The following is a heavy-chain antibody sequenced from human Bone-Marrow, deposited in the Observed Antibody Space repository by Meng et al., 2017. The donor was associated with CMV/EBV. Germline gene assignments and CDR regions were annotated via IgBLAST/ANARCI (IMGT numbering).Heavy chain of an antibody. V-gene: IGHV1-69*02. CDR2: IIPILGIG. D-gene: IGHD2-2*01. Sequence: SVKDSCKASGGNFSSYTISWGRQAPGQGLEWMGRIIPILGIGNYAQKFQGRVTITADKSTSTAYMELSSLRSEDTAVYYCARRGYGSSTSCLHDAFDIWGQGTMVTVSS. CDR1: GGNFSSYT. CDR3: ARRGYGSSTSCLHDAFDI. J-gene: IGHJ3*02.